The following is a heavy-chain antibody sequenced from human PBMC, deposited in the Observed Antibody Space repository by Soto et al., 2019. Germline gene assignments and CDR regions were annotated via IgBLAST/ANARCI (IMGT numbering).Heavy chain of an antibody. CDR3: ERKHIWSGYYKYYYDSSGYSDY. D-gene: IGHD3-22*01. CDR1: GFTFSSYA. Sequence: GGSLRLSCAASGFTFSSYAMHWVRRAPGKGLEWVAVISYDGSNKHYADSVKGRFTISRDNSKNTLYLQMNSLRAEDTAVYYCERKHIWSGYYKYYYDSSGYSDYWGQGNLVTVSS. V-gene: IGHV3-30-3*01. CDR2: ISYDGSNK. J-gene: IGHJ4*02.